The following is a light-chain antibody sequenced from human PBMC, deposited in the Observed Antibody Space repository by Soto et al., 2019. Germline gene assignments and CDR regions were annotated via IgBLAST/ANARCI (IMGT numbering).Light chain of an antibody. J-gene: IGLJ2*01. CDR3: QTWDSSTVV. Sequence: SYELTQPPSVSVSPGQTASITCSGDKLGNKYASWYQQKPGQAPVLVIYQDSGRPSGIPERFSGSNSGKTATLTISGTQAMDEADYYCQTWDSSTVVFGGGTKLTVL. V-gene: IGLV3-1*01. CDR2: QDS. CDR1: KLGNKY.